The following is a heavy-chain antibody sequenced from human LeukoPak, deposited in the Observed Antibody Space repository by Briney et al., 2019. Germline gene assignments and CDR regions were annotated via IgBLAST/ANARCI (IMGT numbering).Heavy chain of an antibody. Sequence: GGSLRLSCAASGFTISSYAMSLVRQAAGKGLEWVSGISGSGGSTYYADSVKGRFTISRDNSNNTLYVQMNSLRAEDTAVYYCATAPSLGYSSGWYFPRDYWGQGTLVTVSS. D-gene: IGHD6-19*01. V-gene: IGHV3-23*01. J-gene: IGHJ4*02. CDR3: ATAPSLGYSSGWYFPRDY. CDR1: GFTISSYA. CDR2: ISGSGGST.